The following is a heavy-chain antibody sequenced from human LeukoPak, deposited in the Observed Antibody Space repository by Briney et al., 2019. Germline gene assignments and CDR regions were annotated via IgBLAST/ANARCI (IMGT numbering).Heavy chain of an antibody. J-gene: IGHJ6*04. CDR3: AELGITMIGGV. V-gene: IGHV3-48*03. CDR1: GFTYNMYW. D-gene: IGHD3-10*02. CDR2: ISSSGSTI. Sequence: GGSLRLSCAASGFTYNMYWMSWVRQAPGKGLEWVSYISSSGSTIYYADSVKGRFTISRDNAKNSLYLQMNSLRAEDTAVYYCAELGITMIGGVWGKGTTVTISS.